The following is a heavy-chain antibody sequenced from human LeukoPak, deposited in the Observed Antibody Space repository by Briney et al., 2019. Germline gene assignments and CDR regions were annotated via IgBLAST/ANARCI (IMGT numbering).Heavy chain of an antibody. J-gene: IGHJ4*02. CDR1: GYTFTSYY. Sequence: ASVKVSFKASGYTFTSYYVHWVRQAPGQGLEWMGIINPSGDSTTYAQKFQGRVTVTRDTSTSTVYMELSSLRSEDTAMYYCATSREWLGLDYWGQGTLVTVSS. D-gene: IGHD3-3*01. CDR3: ATSREWLGLDY. V-gene: IGHV1-46*01. CDR2: INPSGDST.